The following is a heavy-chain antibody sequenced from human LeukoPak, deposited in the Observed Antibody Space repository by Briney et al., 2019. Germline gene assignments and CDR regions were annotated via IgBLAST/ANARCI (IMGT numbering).Heavy chain of an antibody. CDR2: INHSGNT. V-gene: IGHV4-34*01. CDR3: ARVRHSSGPLVDH. D-gene: IGHD5-18*01. CDR1: GGSFTIYS. J-gene: IGHJ4*02. Sequence: NSSETLSLTCAVYGGSFTIYSWTWIRQSPGKGLEWIGEINHSGNTNYNPSLKSRVTISVDTSKNQFSLQVTSVTAADTAVYYCARVRHSSGPLVDHWGQGSLVTVSS.